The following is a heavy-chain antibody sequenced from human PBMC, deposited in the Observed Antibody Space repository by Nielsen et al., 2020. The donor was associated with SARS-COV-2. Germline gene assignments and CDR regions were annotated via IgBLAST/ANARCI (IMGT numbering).Heavy chain of an antibody. CDR2: INHSGST. J-gene: IGHJ6*02. D-gene: IGHD2-2*01. Sequence: VRQAPGQGLEWIGEINHSGSTNYNPSLKSRVTISVDKSKNQFSLKLSSVTAADTAVYYCARDCSSTSCYVTGAYYYYGMDVWGQGTTVTVSS. V-gene: IGHV4-4*02. CDR3: ARDCSSTSCYVTGAYYYYGMDV.